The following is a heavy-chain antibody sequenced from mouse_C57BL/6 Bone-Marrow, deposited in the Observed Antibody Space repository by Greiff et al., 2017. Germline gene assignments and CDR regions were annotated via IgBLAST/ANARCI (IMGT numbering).Heavy chain of an antibody. CDR3: VRGLRRMLFVY. V-gene: IGHV1-55*01. CDR2: IYPGSGST. D-gene: IGHD2-4*01. Sequence: QVQLQQPGAELVKPGASVKMSCKASGYTFTSYWITWVKQRPGQGLEWIGDIYPGSGSTNSHEKFRSKDTLTVDTSSSTAYMQLGSLTSEDSAGYYCVRGLRRMLFVYWGKGTTLTGCS. J-gene: IGHJ2*01. CDR1: GYTFTSYW.